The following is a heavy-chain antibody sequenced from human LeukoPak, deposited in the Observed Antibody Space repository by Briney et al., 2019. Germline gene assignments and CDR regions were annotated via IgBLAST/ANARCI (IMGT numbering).Heavy chain of an antibody. CDR3: NMVRGVPNKHYYYGMDV. J-gene: IGHJ6*02. D-gene: IGHD3-10*01. V-gene: IGHV1-18*01. Sequence: ASVKVSCKASGYTFTSYGMSWVRQATAQGLEWMGWISAYNGNTNYAQKLQGRVTMTTDTSTSTAYMELRSLRSDDTAVYYCNMVRGVPNKHYYYGMDVWGQGTTVTVSS. CDR1: GYTFTSYG. CDR2: ISAYNGNT.